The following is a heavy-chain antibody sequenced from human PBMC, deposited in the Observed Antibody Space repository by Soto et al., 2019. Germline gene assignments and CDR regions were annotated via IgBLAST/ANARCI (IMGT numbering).Heavy chain of an antibody. D-gene: IGHD2-15*01. CDR1: GGSSSDYY. CDR2: IYYSGST. Sequence: LQMLCVTSTVAGGSSSDYYWRWIRQHPGKGLEWIGYIYYSGSTNYNPSLKSRVTISVDTSKNQFSLKLSSVTAADTAVYYCARPRGFLDGYSDAFDIWGQGTMVTVSS. CDR3: ARPRGFLDGYSDAFDI. V-gene: IGHV4-59*01. J-gene: IGHJ3*02.